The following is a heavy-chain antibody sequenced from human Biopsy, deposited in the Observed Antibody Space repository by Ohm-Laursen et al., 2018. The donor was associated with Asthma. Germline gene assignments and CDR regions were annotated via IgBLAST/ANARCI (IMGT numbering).Heavy chain of an antibody. V-gene: IGHV1-69*13. J-gene: IGHJ6*02. CDR1: GGTFSSNS. CDR2: IIPIFGPT. D-gene: IGHD3-10*01. CDR3: ARDVVWFGEVGGMDV. Sequence: SVKVSCKTSGGTFSSNSINWVRQAPGQGLEWMGRIIPIFGPTNYAQKFQGRVTISADDSTSTAYMELSSLSSEDTAVYYCARDVVWFGEVGGMDVWGQGTTVTVSS.